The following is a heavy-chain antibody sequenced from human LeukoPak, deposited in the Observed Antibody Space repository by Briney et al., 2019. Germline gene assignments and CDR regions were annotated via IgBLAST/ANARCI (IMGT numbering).Heavy chain of an antibody. D-gene: IGHD5-24*01. J-gene: IGHJ4*02. V-gene: IGHV3-11*04. Sequence: GGSLRLSCAAFGFTFSDYYMSWVRQAPGKGLEWLSYISSSGRTIYYADSVKGRFTVSRDNAQNSLYLQMYSLRAEDTAVYYCTRHHTDGYNFWYWGPGALVTVSS. CDR3: TRHHTDGYNFWY. CDR2: ISSSGRTI. CDR1: GFTFSDYY.